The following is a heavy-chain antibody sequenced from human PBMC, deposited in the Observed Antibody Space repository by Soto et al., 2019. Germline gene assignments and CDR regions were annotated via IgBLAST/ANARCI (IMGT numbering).Heavy chain of an antibody. D-gene: IGHD3-16*01. CDR3: ARAPPGPAPRWGV. Sequence: SETLSLTCAVSGGSISSGGYSWSWIRQTPGKGLEWIGYIYPTGKTYYNPSLENRVTISIDTSKNQFSLQLTSVTAADTAVYYCARAPPGPAPRWGVWGQGTTVTVSS. CDR1: GGSISSGGYS. J-gene: IGHJ6*02. CDR2: IYPTGKT. V-gene: IGHV4-30-2*01.